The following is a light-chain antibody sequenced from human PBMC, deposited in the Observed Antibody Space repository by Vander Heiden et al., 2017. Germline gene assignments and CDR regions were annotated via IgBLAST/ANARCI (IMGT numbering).Light chain of an antibody. CDR1: SSNIGTGYA. CDR2: GDT. V-gene: IGLV1-40*01. J-gene: IGLJ1*01. Sequence: QSVLTQPPSVSGAPGQRVTTSCTGTSSNIGTGYAVQWYQQLPGTAPKLLILGDTNRPSGVPGRFSCSKSGTSASLAITGLQADDESYYYGQSYDSSLGGYVFGTGTKVTVL. CDR3: QSYDSSLGGYV.